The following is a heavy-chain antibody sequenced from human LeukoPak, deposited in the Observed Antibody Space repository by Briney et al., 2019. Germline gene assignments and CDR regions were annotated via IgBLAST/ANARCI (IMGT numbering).Heavy chain of an antibody. CDR1: GGSFSGYY. Sequence: SETLSLTCAVYGGSFSGYYWSWIRQPPGKGLEWIGEINHSGSTNYNPSLKSRVTISVDTSKNQFSLKVRSVTAADTAVYYCASHYYGMDVWGQGTTVTVSS. V-gene: IGHV4-34*01. CDR3: ASHYYGMDV. CDR2: INHSGST. J-gene: IGHJ6*02.